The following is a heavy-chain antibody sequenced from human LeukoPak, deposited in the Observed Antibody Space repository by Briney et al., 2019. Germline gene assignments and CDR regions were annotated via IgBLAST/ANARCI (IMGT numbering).Heavy chain of an antibody. CDR2: ISAYNGNT. V-gene: IGHV1-18*01. Sequence: ASVKVSCKASGYTFTSYGISWVRQAPGQGLEWMGWISAYNGNTNYAQKLQGRVTMTTDTSTSTAYMELRSLRSDDTAVYYCARRSSSWPQEYYFDYWSQGTLVTVSS. CDR3: ARRSSSWPQEYYFDY. J-gene: IGHJ4*02. CDR1: GYTFTSYG. D-gene: IGHD6-13*01.